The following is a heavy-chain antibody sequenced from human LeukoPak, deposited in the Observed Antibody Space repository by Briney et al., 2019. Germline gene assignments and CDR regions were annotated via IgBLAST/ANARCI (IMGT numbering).Heavy chain of an antibody. D-gene: IGHD1-26*01. J-gene: IGHJ6*03. CDR2: IYYSGGT. Sequence: SETLSLTCTVSGGSISSYYWSWIRQPPGKGLEWIGYIYYSGGTNYNPSLKSRVTISVDTSKIQFSLKLSSVTAADTAVYYCARDPYSGSYGDYYYYYMDVWGKGTTVTISS. CDR3: ARDPYSGSYGDYYYYYMDV. V-gene: IGHV4-59*01. CDR1: GGSISSYY.